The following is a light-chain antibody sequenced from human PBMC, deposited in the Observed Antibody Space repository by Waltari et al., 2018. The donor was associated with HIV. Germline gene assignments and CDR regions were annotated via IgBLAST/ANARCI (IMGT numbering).Light chain of an antibody. V-gene: IGLV3-1*01. J-gene: IGLJ2*01. CDR1: GVAHTV. CDR2: QND. CDR3: QAWDKDDVI. Sequence: SFDLTQAPPVSVFPGQPAITPCPCGGVAHTVGFWYYQRSGQAPLLVIYQNDKRPSGIAERFYGSKAGQTASLTISGTQAVDEGDYYCQAWDKDDVIFGGGTKLTVL.